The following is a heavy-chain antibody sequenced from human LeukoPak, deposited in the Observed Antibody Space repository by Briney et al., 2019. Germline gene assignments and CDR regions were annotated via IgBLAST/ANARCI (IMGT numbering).Heavy chain of an antibody. V-gene: IGHV3-30*02. CDR1: GFTFSGCG. D-gene: IGHD6-6*01. CDR3: AKAIHSSSSGVVDY. J-gene: IGHJ4*02. Sequence: PGGSLRLSCAASGFTFSGCGMHWVRQAPGKGLEWVAFVWYDGKDKYYADSVKGRFTISRDNSKNTLYLQMNSLRAEDTAVYYCAKAIHSSSSGVVDYWGQGTLVTVSS. CDR2: VWYDGKDK.